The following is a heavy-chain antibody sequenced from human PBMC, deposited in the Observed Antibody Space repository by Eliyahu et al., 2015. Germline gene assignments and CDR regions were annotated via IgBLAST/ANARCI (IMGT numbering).Heavy chain of an antibody. V-gene: IGHV4-31*03. D-gene: IGHD5-18*01. J-gene: IGHJ4*02. CDR1: GGSISSGGYY. Sequence: QVQLQESGPGLVKPSQTLSLTCPVXGGSISSGGYYWSWIRQHPGKGLEWIGYIYYSGSTYYNPSLKSRVTISVDTSKNQFSLKLSSVTAADTAVYYCARGKARLPHFDYWGQGTLVTVSS. CDR2: IYYSGST. CDR3: ARGKARLPHFDY.